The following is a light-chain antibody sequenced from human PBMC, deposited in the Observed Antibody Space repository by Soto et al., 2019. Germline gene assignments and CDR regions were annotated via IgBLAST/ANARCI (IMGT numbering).Light chain of an antibody. Sequence: EIVLTQSPGTLSLSLGERATLSCRASQSVSSSYLAWYQQKPGQAPRLLIYGASSRATGIPDRFSGSGSGPDFTLTISRLEPEDFAVYYCQQYGNSPWTFGQGTKVEIK. CDR2: GAS. CDR3: QQYGNSPWT. J-gene: IGKJ1*01. V-gene: IGKV3-20*01. CDR1: QSVSSSY.